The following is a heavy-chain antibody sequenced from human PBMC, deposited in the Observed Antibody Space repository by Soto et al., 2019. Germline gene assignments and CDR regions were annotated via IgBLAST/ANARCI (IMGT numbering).Heavy chain of an antibody. CDR2: IVFGSGNT. V-gene: IGHV1-58*01. D-gene: IGHD6-6*01. CDR1: GFTFTSSA. CDR3: AADRPARLDYYYGMDV. Sequence: QMQLVQSGPEVKKPGTSVKVSCKASGFTFTSSAVQWVRQARGQRLEWIGWIVFGSGNTNYAQKFQERVTITRDMSTSTAYMELSSLRSEDTAVYYCAADRPARLDYYYGMDVWGQGTTVTVSS. J-gene: IGHJ6*02.